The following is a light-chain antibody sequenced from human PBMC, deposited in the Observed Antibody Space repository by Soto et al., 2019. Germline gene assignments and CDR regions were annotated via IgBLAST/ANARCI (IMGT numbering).Light chain of an antibody. CDR2: DAS. CDR1: LNVNSY. CDR3: QQYGSSPPT. J-gene: IGKJ1*01. Sequence: VLTQSPATLSLSPGERATLSCRASLNVNSYLAWYQQKPGQAPRLLIYDASNRAAGIPARFSGSGSGTDFTLTISSLEPEDFALYYCQQYGSSPPTFGQGTKVDIK. V-gene: IGKV3-11*01.